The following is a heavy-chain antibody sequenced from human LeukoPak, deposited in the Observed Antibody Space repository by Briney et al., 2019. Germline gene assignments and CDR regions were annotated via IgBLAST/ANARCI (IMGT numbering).Heavy chain of an antibody. CDR1: GGTFSSYA. D-gene: IGHD4-23*01. CDR2: MNPNSGNT. V-gene: IGHV1-8*03. CDR3: ARGRKTADYGGNYYYYYMDV. Sequence: ASVKVSCKASGGTFSSYAISWVRQAPGQGLEWMGWMNPNSGNTGYAQKFQGRVTITRNTSISTAYMELSSLRSEDTAVYYCARGRKTADYGGNYYYYYMDVWGKGTTVTVSS. J-gene: IGHJ6*03.